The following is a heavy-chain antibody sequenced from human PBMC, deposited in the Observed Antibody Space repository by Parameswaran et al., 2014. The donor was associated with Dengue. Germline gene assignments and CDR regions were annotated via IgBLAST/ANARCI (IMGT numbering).Heavy chain of an antibody. Sequence: WIRQPPGKGLEWVSALSVSGGTTYYADSVKGRFTISRDNSKNTLYLQMNSLRAEDTAVYYCAKGSGGSGSSKYYFDYWGQGALVTVSS. J-gene: IGHJ4*02. D-gene: IGHD3-10*01. CDR2: LSVSGGTT. CDR3: AKGSGGSGSSKYYFDY. V-gene: IGHV3-23*01.